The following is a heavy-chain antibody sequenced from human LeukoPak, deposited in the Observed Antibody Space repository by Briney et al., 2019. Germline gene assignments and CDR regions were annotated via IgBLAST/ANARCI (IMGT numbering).Heavy chain of an antibody. CDR1: GFTFSSYA. Sequence: GRSLRLSCAASGFTFSSYAMHRVRQAPGKGLEWVAVISYDGSNKYYADSVKGRFTISRDNSKNTLYLQMNSLRAEDTAVYYCARDTPYQFERFFPYDSSGYYDYWGQGTLVTVSS. V-gene: IGHV3-30-3*01. CDR2: ISYDGSNK. D-gene: IGHD3-22*01. CDR3: ARDTPYQFERFFPYDSSGYYDY. J-gene: IGHJ4*02.